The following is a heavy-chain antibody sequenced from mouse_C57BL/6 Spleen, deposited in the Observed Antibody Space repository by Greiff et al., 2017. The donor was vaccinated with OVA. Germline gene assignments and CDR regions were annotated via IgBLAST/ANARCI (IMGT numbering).Heavy chain of an antibody. CDR1: GYAFSSYW. J-gene: IGHJ2*01. D-gene: IGHD2-1*01. V-gene: IGHV1-80*01. CDR3: ASGDGKGYYFDY. CDR2: IYPGDGDT. Sequence: QVQLQQSGAELVKPGASVKISCKASGYAFSSYWMNWVKQRPGKGLEWIGQIYPGDGDTNYNGKVKGKATLTADKSSSTAYTQRSSLPSEDSAVYFSASGDGKGYYFDYWGQGTTLTVSA.